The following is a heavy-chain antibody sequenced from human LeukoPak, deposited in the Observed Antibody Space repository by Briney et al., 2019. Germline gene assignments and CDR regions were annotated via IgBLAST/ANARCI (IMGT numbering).Heavy chain of an antibody. CDR3: ARSRAFNSGAFDP. Sequence: PSETLSLTCTVSGGSISNSYWTWIRQPPGKGVEWIAHIYNGVNTNYNPSLKSRVTISVDTSKNQFSLRLNSVTAADTAVYYCARSRAFNSGAFDPWGQGSLVTVSS. V-gene: IGHV4-59*01. D-gene: IGHD1-26*01. CDR2: IYNGVNT. J-gene: IGHJ5*02. CDR1: GGSISNSY.